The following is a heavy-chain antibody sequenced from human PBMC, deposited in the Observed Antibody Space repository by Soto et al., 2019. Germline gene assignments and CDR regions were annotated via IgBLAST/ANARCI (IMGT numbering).Heavy chain of an antibody. CDR3: ARDFVVGGPTINYYYGMDV. D-gene: IGHD1-26*01. V-gene: IGHV3-66*01. J-gene: IGHJ6*02. CDR2: IYSAGNT. CDR1: GFTVSSNY. Sequence: GGSLRLSCAASGFTVSSNYMNWVRQAPGKRLEWISIIYSAGNTYYADSVKGRFTISRDNSKNTLYLQMNSLGAEDTAVYYCARDFVVGGPTINYYYGMDVWGQGTTVTVSS.